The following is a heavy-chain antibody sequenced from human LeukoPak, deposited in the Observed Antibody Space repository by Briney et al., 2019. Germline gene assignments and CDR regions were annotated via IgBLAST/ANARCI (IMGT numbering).Heavy chain of an antibody. J-gene: IGHJ3*02. CDR1: GFTFSSYS. CDR3: ARSGGDGYNPADAFDI. D-gene: IGHD5-24*01. Sequence: GGSLRLSCAASGFTFSSYSMNWVRQAPGKGLEWVSSISSSSSYIYYADSVKGRFTISRDNAKNSLYLQMNSLRAEDTAVYYCARSGGDGYNPADAFDICGQGTMVTVSS. CDR2: ISSSSSYI. V-gene: IGHV3-21*01.